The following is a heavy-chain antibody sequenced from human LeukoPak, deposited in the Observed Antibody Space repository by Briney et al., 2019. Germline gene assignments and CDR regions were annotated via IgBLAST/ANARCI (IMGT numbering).Heavy chain of an antibody. CDR2: ISTSSSYI. Sequence: GGSLRLSCAASGLTFSTYSMNWVRQAPGKGLEWVSSISTSSSYIYYADSVKGRFTISRDNAKNSLYLQLNSLRAEDTAVYYCARWGTRDSFDIWGQGTMATVSS. CDR1: GLTFSTYS. J-gene: IGHJ3*02. CDR3: ARWGTRDSFDI. V-gene: IGHV3-21*01. D-gene: IGHD3-16*01.